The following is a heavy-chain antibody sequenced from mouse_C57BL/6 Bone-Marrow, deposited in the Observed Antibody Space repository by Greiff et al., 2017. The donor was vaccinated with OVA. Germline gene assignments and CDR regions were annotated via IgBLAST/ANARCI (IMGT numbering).Heavy chain of an antibody. D-gene: IGHD1-1*01. J-gene: IGHJ1*03. CDR3: ARPDYYYGSSHWYFDV. Sequence: EVQLVESGGGLVQPGGSLKLSCAASGFTFSDYYMYWVRQTPEKRLEWVAYISNGGGSTYYPDTVKGRFTISRDNAKNTLYLQMSRLKSEDTAMYYCARPDYYYGSSHWYFDVWGTGTTVTVSS. V-gene: IGHV5-12*01. CDR2: ISNGGGST. CDR1: GFTFSDYY.